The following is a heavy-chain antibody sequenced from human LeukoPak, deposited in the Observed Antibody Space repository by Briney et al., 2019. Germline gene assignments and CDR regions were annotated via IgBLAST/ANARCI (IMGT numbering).Heavy chain of an antibody. J-gene: IGHJ4*02. Sequence: HSGRSLRLSCAASGFSFSDHGMHWVRQAPGKGLEWVAFLSYDGTNRFYADSVKGRITISRDNFNNTLSLQMNSLRPDDTAVDYCARDRFYSRGGGGYFDNWGQGALVIVS. CDR1: GFSFSDHG. D-gene: IGHD3-16*01. CDR3: ARDRFYSRGGGGYFDN. V-gene: IGHV3-30*03. CDR2: LSYDGTNR.